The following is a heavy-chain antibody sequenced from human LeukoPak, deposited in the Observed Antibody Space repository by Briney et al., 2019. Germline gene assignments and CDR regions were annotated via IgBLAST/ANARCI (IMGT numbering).Heavy chain of an antibody. CDR2: INHSGST. Sequence: PSETLSLTCAVYGGSFSGYYWSWIRQPPGKGLEWIGEINHSGSTNYNPSLKSRVTISVDTPKNQFSLKLSSVTAADTAVYYCARGRRPSYYFDYWGQGTLVTVSS. V-gene: IGHV4-34*01. J-gene: IGHJ4*02. CDR1: GGSFSGYY. CDR3: ARGRRPSYYFDY.